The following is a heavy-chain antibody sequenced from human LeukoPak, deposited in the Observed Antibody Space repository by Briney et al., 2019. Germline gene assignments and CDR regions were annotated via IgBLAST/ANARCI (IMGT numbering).Heavy chain of an antibody. D-gene: IGHD3-10*01. CDR3: ARDPGDP. CDR1: GGSFSGYY. CDR2: INHSGST. J-gene: IGHJ5*02. V-gene: IGHV4-34*01. Sequence: SSETLSLTCAVYGGSFSGYYWSWIRQPPGKGLEWIGEINHSGSTNYNPSLKSRVTISVDTSKNQFSLKLSSVTAADTAVYYCARDPGDPWGQGTLVTVSS.